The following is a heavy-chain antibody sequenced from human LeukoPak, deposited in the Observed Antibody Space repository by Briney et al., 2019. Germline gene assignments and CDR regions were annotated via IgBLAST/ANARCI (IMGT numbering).Heavy chain of an antibody. CDR1: GFTFSYYA. Sequence: QPGGSLRLSCSASGFTFSYYAMHWVRQAPGKGLEYVSGITSSGGSTYYTDSVKGRFTISRDNSNNTLYLQMSSLRAEDTAVYYCARMSGAVAGYWGQGTLVTVSS. D-gene: IGHD6-19*01. V-gene: IGHV3-64D*06. J-gene: IGHJ4*02. CDR3: ARMSGAVAGY. CDR2: ITSSGGST.